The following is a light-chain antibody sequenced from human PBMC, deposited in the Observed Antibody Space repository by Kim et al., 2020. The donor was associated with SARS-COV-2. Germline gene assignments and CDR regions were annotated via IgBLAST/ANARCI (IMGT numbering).Light chain of an antibody. CDR1: QGISNY. J-gene: IGKJ5*01. V-gene: IGKV1-9*01. Sequence: SIEDRVTITCRANQGISNYVAWYQQKPGIAPKLLIYAASTLQSGVPSRFSGSGSGTEFTLTITSLQPEDFATYYCQQLNSYPITCGQGTRLEIK. CDR2: AAS. CDR3: QQLNSYPIT.